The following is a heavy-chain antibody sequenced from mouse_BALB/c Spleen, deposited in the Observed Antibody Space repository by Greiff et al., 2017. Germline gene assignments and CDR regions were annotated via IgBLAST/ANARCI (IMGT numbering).Heavy chain of an antibody. CDR2: ISYSGST. D-gene: IGHD2-1*01. CDR3: ARSRGNYLYWYFDV. J-gene: IGHJ1*01. CDR1: GYSITSDYA. V-gene: IGHV3-2*02. Sequence: EVKLVESGPGLVKPSQSLSLTCTVTGYSITSDYAWNWIRQFPGNKLEWMGYISYSGSTSYNPSLKSRISITRDTSKNQFFLQLNSVTTEDTATYYCARSRGNYLYWYFDVWGAGTTVTVSS.